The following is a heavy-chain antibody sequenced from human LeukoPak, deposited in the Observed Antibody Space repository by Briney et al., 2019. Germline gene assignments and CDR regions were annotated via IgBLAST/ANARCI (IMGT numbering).Heavy chain of an antibody. V-gene: IGHV3-21*04. D-gene: IGHD1-1*01. CDR1: GFTFSSYS. CDR3: ARGGTTGTTSPLRAFDI. Sequence: GGSLRLSCAASGFTFSSYSMNWVRQAPGKGLEWVSSISSSSSYIYYADSVKGRFTISRDNAKNSLYLQMNSLRADDTAVYYCARGGTTGTTSPLRAFDIWGQGTMVTVSS. J-gene: IGHJ3*02. CDR2: ISSSSSYI.